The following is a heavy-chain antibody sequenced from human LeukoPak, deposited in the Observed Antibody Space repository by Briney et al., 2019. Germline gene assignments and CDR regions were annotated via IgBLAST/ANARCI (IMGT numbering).Heavy chain of an antibody. Sequence: SCKASGYTFTSYAMHWVRQAPGKGLEWVAVISYDGSNKYYADSVKGRFTISRDNSKNTLYLQMNSLRAEDTAVYYCARESSSSWYLDYWGQGTLVTVSS. CDR2: ISYDGSNK. CDR1: GYTFTSYA. D-gene: IGHD6-13*01. V-gene: IGHV3-30-3*01. CDR3: ARESSSSWYLDY. J-gene: IGHJ4*02.